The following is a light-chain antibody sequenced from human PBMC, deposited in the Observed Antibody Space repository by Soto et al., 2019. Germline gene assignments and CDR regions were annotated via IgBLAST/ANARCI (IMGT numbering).Light chain of an antibody. J-gene: IGLJ1*01. CDR3: SSYTTSNTRQIV. CDR2: DVS. Sequence: QAAVTQPASVSRSPGQSSTISCTGTSSDVGGYNYVSWYQHHPGKAPKLIIYDVSNRPSGVSIRFSGSKSDNTASLTISGLQPEDEADYHCSSYTTSNTRQIVFGTGTKVTVL. V-gene: IGLV2-14*03. CDR1: SSDVGGYNY.